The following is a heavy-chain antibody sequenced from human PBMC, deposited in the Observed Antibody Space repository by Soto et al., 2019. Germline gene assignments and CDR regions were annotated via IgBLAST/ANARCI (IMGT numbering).Heavy chain of an antibody. V-gene: IGHV1-24*01. CDR3: ETELISGSQIIRSLEAFDI. J-gene: IGHJ3*02. CDR1: LYTLTELS. CDR2: FDPEDGET. D-gene: IGHD6-25*01. Sequence: ASLKVSGKVSLYTLTELSMHWVRQAPGKGHEWMGGFDPEDGETIYAQKFQGRVTMTEDTSTDTAYMELSSLRSEDTAVYYYETELISGSQIIRSLEAFDIWGQGTMVTVSS.